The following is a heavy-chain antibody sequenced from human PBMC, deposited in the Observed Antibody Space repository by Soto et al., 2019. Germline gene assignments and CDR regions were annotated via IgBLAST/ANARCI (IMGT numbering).Heavy chain of an antibody. Sequence: GASVKVSCKASGYTFTSYGISWVRQAPGQGPEWMGWISAYNGNTNYAQKLQGRVTMTTDTSTSTAYMELRSLRSDDTAVYYCDLIAVAGSRDYWGQGTMVTVYS. CDR1: GYTFTSYG. V-gene: IGHV1-18*04. J-gene: IGHJ4*02. CDR2: ISAYNGNT. CDR3: DLIAVAGSRDY. D-gene: IGHD6-19*01.